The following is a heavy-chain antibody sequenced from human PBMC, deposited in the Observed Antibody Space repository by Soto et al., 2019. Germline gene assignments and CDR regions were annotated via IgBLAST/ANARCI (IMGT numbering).Heavy chain of an antibody. Sequence: QVQLVQSGAEVKKPGSSVKVSCKASGGTFSSYAISWVRQAPGQGLEWMGGIIPIFGTANYAQKFQGRVTITADESTSTADMELSSLRSEDTAVYYCARGREYSYGYPSPYYFDYWGQGTLVTVSS. CDR2: IIPIFGTA. J-gene: IGHJ4*02. V-gene: IGHV1-69*01. CDR1: GGTFSSYA. CDR3: ARGREYSYGYPSPYYFDY. D-gene: IGHD5-18*01.